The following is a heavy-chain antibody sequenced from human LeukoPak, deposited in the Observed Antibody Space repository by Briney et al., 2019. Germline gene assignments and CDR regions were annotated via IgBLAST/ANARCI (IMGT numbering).Heavy chain of an antibody. CDR1: GFAFRSHA. V-gene: IGHV3-15*01. Sequence: GGSLRLSCVGSGFAFRSHAMSWVRQAPGKGLEWVGRIKSKTDGGTTDYAAPVKGRFTISRDDSKNTLYLQMNSLKTEDTAVYYCTTAPTTVTIYWGQGTLVTVSS. J-gene: IGHJ4*02. D-gene: IGHD4-17*01. CDR3: TTAPTTVTIY. CDR2: IKSKTDGGTT.